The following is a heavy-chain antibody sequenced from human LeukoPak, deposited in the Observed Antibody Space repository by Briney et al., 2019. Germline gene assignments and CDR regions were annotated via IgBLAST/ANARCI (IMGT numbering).Heavy chain of an antibody. CDR2: IWYDGSNK. D-gene: IGHD1-1*01. CDR1: GFTFSSYG. Sequence: QPGGSLRLSCAASGFTFSSYGMHWVRQAPGKGLEWVAVIWYDGSNKYYADSVKGRFTISRDNSKNTLYLQMNSLRAEDTAVYYCAKDLTTGTLSFDYWGQGTLVTVSS. V-gene: IGHV3-33*06. J-gene: IGHJ4*02. CDR3: AKDLTTGTLSFDY.